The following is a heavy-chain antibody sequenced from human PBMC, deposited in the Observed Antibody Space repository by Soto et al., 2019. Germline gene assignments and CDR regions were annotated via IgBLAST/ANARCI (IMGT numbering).Heavy chain of an antibody. CDR1: GYTFSSHG. J-gene: IGHJ5*01. V-gene: IGHV1-18*01. D-gene: IGHD2-15*01. CDR3: AREGSYGWYDC. CDR2: ISGYNGNA. Sequence: GASRKVSCKASGYTFSSHGIIWVRQAPGQGLEWMGWISGYNGNAKYAQRFQGRVTMTTDTSTSTVYMDLRSLGSDDSAVYYCAREGSYGWYDCWGQGTLVTVSS.